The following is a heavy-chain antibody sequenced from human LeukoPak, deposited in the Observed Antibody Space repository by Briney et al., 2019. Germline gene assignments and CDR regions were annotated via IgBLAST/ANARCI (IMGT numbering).Heavy chain of an antibody. V-gene: IGHV3-30*02. CDR1: VFIFSIYG. D-gene: IGHD3-10*01. CDR2: IRPDENDK. Sequence: PGGSLGLSCAASVFIFSIYGMHWVPQAPGKALEWVAFIRPDENDKYYAGSVQGRFTISRDNFKNTLYLQMNSVRVEDTAVYYCGKHHRSSDFWGQGTLVTVSS. CDR3: GKHHRSSDF. J-gene: IGHJ4*02.